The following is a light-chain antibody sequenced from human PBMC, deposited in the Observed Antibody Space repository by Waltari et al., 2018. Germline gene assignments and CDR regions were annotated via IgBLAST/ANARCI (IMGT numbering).Light chain of an antibody. CDR3: QQYYSYPYT. CDR1: QGISSY. J-gene: IGKJ2*01. V-gene: IGKV1-8*01. CDR2: AAS. Sequence: AIRITQSPSSLSASTGDRVTITCRAGQGISSYLAWYQQKPGKAPKLLIYAASTFQSGVPSRFSGSGSGTDFTLTISCLQSEDFATYYCQQYYSYPYTFGQGTKLEIK.